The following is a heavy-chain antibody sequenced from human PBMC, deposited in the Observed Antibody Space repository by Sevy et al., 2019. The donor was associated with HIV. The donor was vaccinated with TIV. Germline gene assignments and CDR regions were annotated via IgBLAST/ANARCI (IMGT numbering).Heavy chain of an antibody. CDR2: IWYDGSNK. CDR3: AMNYYDSSGSSFFFDY. CDR1: GFTFSSYG. J-gene: IGHJ4*02. Sequence: GGSLRLSCAASGFTFSSYGMHWVRQAPGKGLEWVAVIWYDGSNKYYADSVKGRFTISRDNSTNTLYLQMNSRRAEDTAVYYCAMNYYDSSGSSFFFDYWGQGTLVTVSS. V-gene: IGHV3-33*01. D-gene: IGHD3-22*01.